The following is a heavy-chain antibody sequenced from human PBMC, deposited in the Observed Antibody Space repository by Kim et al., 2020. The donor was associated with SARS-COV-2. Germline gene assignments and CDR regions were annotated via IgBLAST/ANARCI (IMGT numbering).Heavy chain of an antibody. CDR3: ARRYCSGGNCYTDY. Sequence: GESLKISCKGSGYSFTSYWINWVRQMPGKGLEWMGRIDPSDSYTNYIPSFQGHITISADKSISTAYLQWSSLKASDTAMYYCARRYCSGGNCYTDYWGQGTLVTVSS. D-gene: IGHD2-15*01. CDR2: IDPSDSYT. V-gene: IGHV5-10-1*01. J-gene: IGHJ4*02. CDR1: GYSFTSYW.